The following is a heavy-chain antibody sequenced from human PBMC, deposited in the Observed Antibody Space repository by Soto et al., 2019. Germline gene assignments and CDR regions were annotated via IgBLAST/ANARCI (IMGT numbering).Heavy chain of an antibody. J-gene: IGHJ5*02. CDR3: ARVVVVVAAPRYNWFDP. CDR1: GFTFSSYS. CDR2: ISSSSSTI. Sequence: GGSLRLSCAASGFTFSSYSMNWVRQAPGKGLEWVSYISSSSSTIYYADSVKGRFTISRDNAKNSLYLQMNSLRDEDTAVYYCARVVVVVAAPRYNWFDPWGQGTLVTVSS. V-gene: IGHV3-48*02. D-gene: IGHD2-15*01.